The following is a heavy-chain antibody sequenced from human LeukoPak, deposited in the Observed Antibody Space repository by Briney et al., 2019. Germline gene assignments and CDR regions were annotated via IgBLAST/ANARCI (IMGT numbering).Heavy chain of an antibody. CDR1: GFTFDNYA. D-gene: IGHD3-10*01. Sequence: PGGSLRLSCAASGFTFDNYAMSWVRQAPGKGLGLEWVSSISGSGGGTHYADSVKGRFTISRDNSQNTLYLQMNSLRAEDTAVYYCAKDPLPVIATSYFDSWGQGTLVTVSS. CDR2: ISGSGGGT. V-gene: IGHV3-23*01. J-gene: IGHJ4*02. CDR3: AKDPLPVIATSYFDS.